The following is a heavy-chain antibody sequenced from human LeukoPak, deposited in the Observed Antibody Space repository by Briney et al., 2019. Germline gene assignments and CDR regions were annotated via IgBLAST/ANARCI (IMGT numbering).Heavy chain of an antibody. V-gene: IGHV1-8*01. CDR2: MNPNSGNT. CDR1: GYTFTSYD. Sequence: GASVKVSCKASGYTFTSYDINWVRQATGQGLEWMGWMNPNSGNTGYAQKFQGRVTMTRNTSISTAYMELSSLRSEATAVCYCTRGQGGSYSDDAFDIWGQGTMVTVSS. J-gene: IGHJ3*02. D-gene: IGHD1-26*01. CDR3: TRGQGGSYSDDAFDI.